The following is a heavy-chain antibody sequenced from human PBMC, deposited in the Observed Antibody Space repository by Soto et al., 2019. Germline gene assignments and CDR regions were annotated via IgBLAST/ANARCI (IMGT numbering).Heavy chain of an antibody. D-gene: IGHD2-15*01. J-gene: IGHJ6*02. V-gene: IGHV3-23*01. CDR3: ASSTPIVVVVAATPIHYGMDV. CDR2: ISGSGGST. CDR1: GFTFSSYA. Sequence: GGSLRLSWAASGFTFSSYAMSWVRQAPGKGLEWVSAISGSGGSTYYADSVKGRFTTSRENSKNTRYLQRNSLRAEATAVYYCASSTPIVVVVAATPIHYGMDVWGQGTTVTVSS.